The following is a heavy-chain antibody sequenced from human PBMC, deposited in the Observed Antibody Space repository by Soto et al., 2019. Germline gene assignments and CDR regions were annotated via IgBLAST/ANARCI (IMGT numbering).Heavy chain of an antibody. CDR3: ARYYDFWSGYNWFDP. CDR2: IYYTGST. CDR1: SGSISTYY. J-gene: IGHJ5*02. Sequence: SETLSLTCTVSSGSISTYYWSWIRQPPGKGLEWIGYIYYTGSTDYNPSLKSRVTISVDTSKNQFSLKLTSVTAADTAVYYCARYYDFWSGYNWFDPWGQGALVTVSS. V-gene: IGHV4-59*01. D-gene: IGHD3-3*01.